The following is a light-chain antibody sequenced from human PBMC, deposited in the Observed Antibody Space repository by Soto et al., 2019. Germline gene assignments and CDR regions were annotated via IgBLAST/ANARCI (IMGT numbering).Light chain of an antibody. CDR2: DNN. CDR3: GTWDSSLSAGV. J-gene: IGLJ2*01. CDR1: SSNIGNNY. V-gene: IGLV1-51*01. Sequence: QSVLTQPPSVSAAPGQTVTIRCSGGSSNIGNNYVSWYQQLPGTAPKLLIYDNNKRPSGIPDRFSGSKSGTSATLGITGLQTGDEADYYCGTWDSSLSAGVFGGGTKLTVL.